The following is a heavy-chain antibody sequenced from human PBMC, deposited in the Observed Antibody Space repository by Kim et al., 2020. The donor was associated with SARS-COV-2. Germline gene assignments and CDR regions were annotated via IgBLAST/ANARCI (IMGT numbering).Heavy chain of an antibody. J-gene: IGHJ4*02. V-gene: IGHV3-23*01. D-gene: IGHD1-1*01. CDR1: GFTFSSYA. Sequence: GGSLRLSCAASGFTFSSYAMSWVRQAPGKGLEWISAIGGSGRSTFYADSVKGWFTISRDNSKNTLYLQMNSLRAEDTAVYYCAKEIPGWARGTDYWGQGTLVTVSS. CDR3: AKEIPGWARGTDY. CDR2: IGGSGRST.